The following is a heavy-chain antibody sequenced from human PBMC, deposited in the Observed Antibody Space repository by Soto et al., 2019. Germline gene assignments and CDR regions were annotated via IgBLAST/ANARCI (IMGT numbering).Heavy chain of an antibody. V-gene: IGHV6-1*01. D-gene: IGHD6-19*01. CDR2: TYYRSKWYN. Sequence: SQTLSLTCAISGDSVSSNSAAWNWFRQSPSRGLEWLGRTYYRSKWYNDYAVSVKSRITINPDTSKNQFSLQLNSVTPEDTAVYYCAREDSSGYKGHYYYYGMDVWGQGTTVTVSS. CDR3: AREDSSGYKGHYYYYGMDV. CDR1: GDSVSSNSAA. J-gene: IGHJ6*02.